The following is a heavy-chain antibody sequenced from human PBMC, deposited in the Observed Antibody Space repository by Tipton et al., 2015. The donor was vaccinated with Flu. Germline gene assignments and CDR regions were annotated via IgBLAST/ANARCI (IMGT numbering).Heavy chain of an antibody. CDR1: GGSFSGYY. CDR2: INHSGST. Sequence: TLSLTCAVYGGSFSGYYWSWNRQPPGKGLEWIGEINHSGSTNYNPSLKSRVTISVDTSKNQFSLKLSSVTAADTAVYYCAMEGPYGDFDDWGQGTLVTVSS. J-gene: IGHJ4*02. D-gene: IGHD4-17*01. V-gene: IGHV4-34*01. CDR3: AMEGPYGDFDD.